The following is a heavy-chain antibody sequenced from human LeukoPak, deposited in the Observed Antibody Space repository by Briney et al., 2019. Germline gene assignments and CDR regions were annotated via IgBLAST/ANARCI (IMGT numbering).Heavy chain of an antibody. CDR1: GFIFSSYE. D-gene: IGHD3-16*01. CDR3: ARSGGGFWFDP. V-gene: IGHV3-48*03. J-gene: IGHJ5*02. Sequence: PGGSLRLSCAASGFIFSSYEMNWVRQAPGKGLEWVSYISSSGSTIYYADSVKGRFTISRDNAKNSLHLQMNSLSAEDTAVYYCARSGGGFWFDPWGQGTLVTVSS. CDR2: ISSSGSTI.